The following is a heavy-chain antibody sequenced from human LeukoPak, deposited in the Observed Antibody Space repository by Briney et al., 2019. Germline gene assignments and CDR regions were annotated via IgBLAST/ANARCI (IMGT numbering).Heavy chain of an antibody. CDR2: INHSGST. CDR1: GGSFSGYY. CDR3: ARGLSGSYYKHDYYYYYYMDV. Sequence: SETLSLTCAVYGGSFSGYYWSWIRQPPGKGLEWTGEINHSGSTNYNPSLKSRVTISVDTSKNQFSLKLSSVTAADTAVYYCARGLSGSYYKHDYYYYYYMDVWGKGTTVTISS. V-gene: IGHV4-34*01. J-gene: IGHJ6*03. D-gene: IGHD3-10*01.